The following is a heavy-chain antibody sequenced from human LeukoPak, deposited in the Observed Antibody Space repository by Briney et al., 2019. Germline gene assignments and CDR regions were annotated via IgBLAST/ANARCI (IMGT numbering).Heavy chain of an antibody. Sequence: VASVKVSCKASGYTFTGYYMHWVRQAPGQGLEWMGIINPSGGSTSYAQKFQGRATMTRDTSTSTVYMELSSLRSEDTAVYYCAREFRYCSSTSCYIVDPWGQGTLVTVSS. CDR2: INPSGGST. CDR3: AREFRYCSSTSCYIVDP. J-gene: IGHJ5*02. D-gene: IGHD2-2*02. CDR1: GYTFTGYY. V-gene: IGHV1-46*01.